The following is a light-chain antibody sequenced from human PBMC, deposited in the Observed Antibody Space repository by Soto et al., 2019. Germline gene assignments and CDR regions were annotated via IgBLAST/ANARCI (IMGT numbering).Light chain of an antibody. V-gene: IGLV7-46*01. Sequence: QAVVTQEPSLTVSPGGTVTLTCGSSTGAVTSGHWPHWLQQKPGQAPRTLIYDTTNKHSCTPARFSGSLLGGKAALTISGAQPEDEADYYCLVIFSGVGEVFGTGTKLTVL. CDR1: TGAVTSGHW. CDR3: LVIFSGVGEV. J-gene: IGLJ1*01. CDR2: DTT.